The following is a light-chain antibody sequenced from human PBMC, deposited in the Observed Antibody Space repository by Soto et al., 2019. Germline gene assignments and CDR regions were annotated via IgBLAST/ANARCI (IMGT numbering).Light chain of an antibody. CDR2: DDN. Sequence: QSVLTQPPSVSAAPGQTVTVSCSGSNSNIGNNYVSWYQHLPGTAPKLLIYDDNKRPSGIPDRFSGTKSGTSATLAISGLQTGDEADYYCATWDSSLIAGVFGGGTKLTVL. CDR1: NSNIGNNY. V-gene: IGLV1-51*01. J-gene: IGLJ3*02. CDR3: ATWDSSLIAGV.